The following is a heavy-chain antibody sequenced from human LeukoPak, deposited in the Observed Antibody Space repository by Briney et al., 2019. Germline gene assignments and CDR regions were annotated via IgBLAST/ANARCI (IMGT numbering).Heavy chain of an antibody. D-gene: IGHD3-22*01. CDR2: IYYSGST. CDR3: ARFGTSGYYYYFDY. Sequence: SETLSLACTVSGGSISRYYWSWIRQSPGKGLEWIGYIYYSGSTNYNPSLMSRVTISVDTSKNQFSLKLISVTAADTAVYYCARFGTSGYYYYFDYWGQGSLVTVSS. J-gene: IGHJ4*02. V-gene: IGHV4-59*01. CDR1: GGSISRYY.